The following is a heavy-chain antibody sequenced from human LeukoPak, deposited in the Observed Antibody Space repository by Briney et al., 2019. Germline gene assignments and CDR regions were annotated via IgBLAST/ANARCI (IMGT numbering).Heavy chain of an antibody. CDR1: GYTFTGYY. CDR2: INPNSGGT. V-gene: IGHV1-2*02. Sequence: ASVKVSCKASGYTFTGYYMHWVRQAPALGHEWMRWINPNSGGTNYAQKFQGRVTMTRDTSISTAYMELSRLRSDDTAVYYCARGSVDTAMVPNDYWGQGTLVTVSS. J-gene: IGHJ4*02. D-gene: IGHD5-18*01. CDR3: ARGSVDTAMVPNDY.